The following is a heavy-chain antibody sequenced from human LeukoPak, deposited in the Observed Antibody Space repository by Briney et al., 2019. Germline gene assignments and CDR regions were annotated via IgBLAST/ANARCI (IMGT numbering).Heavy chain of an antibody. D-gene: IGHD5-18*01. Sequence: ASVKVSCKASGYTFTSYGISWVRQAPGQGLERMGWISAYNGNTNYAQKLQGRVTMTTDTSTSTAYMELRSLRSDDTAVYYCARDGVAAMVPYYYGMDVWGQGTTVTVSS. J-gene: IGHJ6*02. V-gene: IGHV1-18*01. CDR1: GYTFTSYG. CDR2: ISAYNGNT. CDR3: ARDGVAAMVPYYYGMDV.